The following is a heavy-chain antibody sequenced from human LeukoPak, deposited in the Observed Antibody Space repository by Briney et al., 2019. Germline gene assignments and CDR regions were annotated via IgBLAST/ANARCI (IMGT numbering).Heavy chain of an antibody. CDR2: IKQDGSDK. Sequence: PGGSLRLSCAASGFTFSSYWMNWIRQAPGKGLEWVANIKQDGSDKFYVDSVKGRFTIFRDNAKNSLYLQMNSLRAEDTAFYYCARARAVGKYDISGYYTRPSSLYFDLWGRGTLVSVSS. CDR3: ARARAVGKYDISGYYTRPSSLYFDL. V-gene: IGHV3-7*01. D-gene: IGHD3-22*01. J-gene: IGHJ2*01. CDR1: GFTFSSYW.